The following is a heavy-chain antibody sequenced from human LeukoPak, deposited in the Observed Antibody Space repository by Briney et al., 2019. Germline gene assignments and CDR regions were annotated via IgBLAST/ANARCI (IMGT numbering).Heavy chain of an antibody. Sequence: KPSETLSLTCTVPLGSISSYYWSWIRQPPGKGREWIGYISDSVSTNYNPSLKSRVSISVDTSNNQFSLKLSSVTAADTAVYYCARGQQQLSRWGQGTLVTVSS. V-gene: IGHV4-59*01. J-gene: IGHJ4*02. CDR1: LGSISSYY. CDR2: ISDSVST. CDR3: ARGQQQLSR. D-gene: IGHD6-13*01.